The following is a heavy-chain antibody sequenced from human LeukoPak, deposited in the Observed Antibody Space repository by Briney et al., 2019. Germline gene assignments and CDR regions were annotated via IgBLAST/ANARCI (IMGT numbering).Heavy chain of an antibody. J-gene: IGHJ4*02. CDR1: GDSVSSGNYY. V-gene: IGHV4-39*07. CDR3: ARGREHIVVVTAIDGSGYYFDY. Sequence: SETLSLTCTVSGDSVSSGNYYWVWIRQPPGRGLEWIGNVHYTGSTYYNPSLKSRVTISVDTSKNQFSLKLSSVTAADTAVYYCARGREHIVVVTAIDGSGYYFDYWGQGTLVTVSS. D-gene: IGHD2-21*02. CDR2: VHYTGST.